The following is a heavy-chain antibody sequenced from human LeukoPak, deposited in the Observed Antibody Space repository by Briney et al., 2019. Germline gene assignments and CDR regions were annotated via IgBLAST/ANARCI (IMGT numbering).Heavy chain of an antibody. CDR2: MNPNSGNT. CDR1: GYTFTSYD. D-gene: IGHD2-15*01. Sequence: ASVKVSCKASGYTFTSYDINWVRQATGQGLEWMGWMNPNSGNTGYAQKFQGRVTMTRNTSISTAHMELSSLRSEDTAVYYCARVEPVAAKDLFDYWGQGTLVTVSS. J-gene: IGHJ4*02. CDR3: ARVEPVAAKDLFDY. V-gene: IGHV1-8*01.